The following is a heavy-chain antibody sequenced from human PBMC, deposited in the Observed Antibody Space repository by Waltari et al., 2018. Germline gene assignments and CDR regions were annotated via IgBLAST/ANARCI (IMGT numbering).Heavy chain of an antibody. V-gene: IGHV5-51*01. CDR1: GYSFTDYW. Sequence: EVQLVQSGAEVKKPGESLKISCQVSGYSFTDYWIGWVRQMPGKGLEWMGIIYPGDSDTRYSPSFQVQVTFSVDKSINTAYLHWSRLKASDTAMYFCARHRGIGIATQSFEFWGQGTLVTVS. J-gene: IGHJ4*02. D-gene: IGHD3-10*01. CDR3: ARHRGIGIATQSFEF. CDR2: IYPGDSDT.